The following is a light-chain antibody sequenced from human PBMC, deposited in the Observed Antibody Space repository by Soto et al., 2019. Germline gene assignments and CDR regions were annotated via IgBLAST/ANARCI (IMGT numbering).Light chain of an antibody. CDR1: QSISSW. Sequence: DIQMTQSPSTLSASVGDRVTITCRASQSISSWLAWYQQKPGKAPKLLIYDASSLESGVPSRFSGSGSGTEFTLNISSLQPDDFATYSCQQYNSYSPWTFGQGTKVEIK. V-gene: IGKV1-5*01. CDR2: DAS. J-gene: IGKJ1*01. CDR3: QQYNSYSPWT.